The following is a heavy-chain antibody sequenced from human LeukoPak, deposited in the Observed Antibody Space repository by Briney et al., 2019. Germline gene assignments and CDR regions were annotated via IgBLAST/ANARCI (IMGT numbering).Heavy chain of an antibody. CDR3: ARDRRPYYYESSGYLD. D-gene: IGHD3-22*01. Sequence: GASVKVSCKASGYTFTGYYMHWVRQAPGQGLEWMGWINPNSGGTDYAQKFQGRVTMTRDTSISTAYMELSRLRSDDTAVYYCARDRRPYYYESSGYLDWGQGTLVTVSS. CDR1: GYTFTGYY. CDR2: INPNSGGT. J-gene: IGHJ4*02. V-gene: IGHV1-2*02.